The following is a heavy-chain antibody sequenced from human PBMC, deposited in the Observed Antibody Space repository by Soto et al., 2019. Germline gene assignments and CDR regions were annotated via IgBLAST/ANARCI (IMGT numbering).Heavy chain of an antibody. Sequence: SETLSLTCTVSGGSISSGGYYWSWIRQHPGKGLEWIGYIYYSGSTYYNPSLKSRVTISVDTSKNQFSLKLSSVTAADTAVYYCARCGRDGYNWIDYWGQGTLVTVSS. CDR1: GGSISSGGYY. V-gene: IGHV4-31*03. CDR2: IYYSGST. CDR3: ARCGRDGYNWIDY. D-gene: IGHD5-12*01. J-gene: IGHJ4*02.